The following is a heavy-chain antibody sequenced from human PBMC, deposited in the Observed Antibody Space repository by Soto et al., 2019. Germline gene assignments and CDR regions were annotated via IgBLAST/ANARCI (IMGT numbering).Heavy chain of an antibody. J-gene: IGHJ6*03. V-gene: IGHV4-59*08. D-gene: IGHD6-13*01. Sequence: ETLSLTCTVSGGSISNYYWSWTRQPPGKGLEWIGYIYYSGSTNYNPSLKSRVTISVDTSKNQFSLKLSSVTAADTAVYYCARTPGIAAAGHYYYYYMDVWGKGTTVTVSS. CDR1: GGSISNYY. CDR3: ARTPGIAAAGHYYYYYMDV. CDR2: IYYSGST.